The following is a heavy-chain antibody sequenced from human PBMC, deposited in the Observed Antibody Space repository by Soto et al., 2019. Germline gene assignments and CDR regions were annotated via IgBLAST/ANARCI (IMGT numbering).Heavy chain of an antibody. J-gene: IGHJ4*02. CDR3: AKGPTHTVDEQIDY. D-gene: IGHD4-17*01. CDR1: GFTFSSYG. CDR2: ISYDGSNK. Sequence: GGSLRLSCAASGFTFSSYGMHWVRQAPGKGLEWVAVISYDGSNKYYADSVKGRFTISRDNSKNTLYLQMNSLRAEDTAVYYCAKGPTHTVDEQIDYWGQGTLVTVSS. V-gene: IGHV3-30*18.